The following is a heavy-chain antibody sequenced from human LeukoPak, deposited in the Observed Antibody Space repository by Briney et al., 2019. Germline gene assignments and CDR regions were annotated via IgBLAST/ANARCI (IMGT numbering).Heavy chain of an antibody. CDR1: GGSFSGYY. Sequence: SETLSLTCAVYGGSFSGYYWSWIRQPPGKGLEWIGEINHSGSTNYNPSLKRRVTISVDTSKNQFSLKLSSVTAADTAVYYCARTHSDYEYYFDYWGQGTLVTVSS. D-gene: IGHD5-12*01. J-gene: IGHJ4*02. CDR2: INHSGST. V-gene: IGHV4-34*01. CDR3: ARTHSDYEYYFDY.